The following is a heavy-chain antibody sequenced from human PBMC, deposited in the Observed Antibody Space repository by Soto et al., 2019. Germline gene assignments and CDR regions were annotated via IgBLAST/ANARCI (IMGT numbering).Heavy chain of an antibody. CDR2: IYYSGST. J-gene: IGHJ3*02. V-gene: IGHV4-39*01. D-gene: IGHD3-3*02. CDR3: ARLSSDAFDI. CDR1: GGSISSSSYY. Sequence: SETLSLTCTVSGGSISSSSYYWGWIRQPPGKGLEWIGSIYYSGSTYYNPSLKSRVTISVDTSKNQFSLKLSSVTAADMAVYYCARLSSDAFDIWGQGTMVTVSS.